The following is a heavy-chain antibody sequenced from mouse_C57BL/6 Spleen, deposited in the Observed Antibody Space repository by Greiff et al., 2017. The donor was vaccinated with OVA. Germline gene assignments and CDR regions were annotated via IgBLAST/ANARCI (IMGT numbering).Heavy chain of an antibody. CDR2: IDPSDSYT. Sequence: VQLQQPGAELVKPGASVKLSCKASGYTFTSYWMQWVKQRPGQGLEWIGEIDPSDSYTNYNQKFKGKATLTVDTSSSTAYMQLSSLTSEDSAVYYCARGGGNFSDYWGQGTTRTVSS. CDR1: GYTFTSYW. V-gene: IGHV1-50*01. J-gene: IGHJ2*01. CDR3: ARGGGNFSDY.